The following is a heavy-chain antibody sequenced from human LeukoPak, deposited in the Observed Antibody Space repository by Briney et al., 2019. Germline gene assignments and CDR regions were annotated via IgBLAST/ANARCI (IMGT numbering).Heavy chain of an antibody. D-gene: IGHD3-3*01. J-gene: IGHJ4*02. Sequence: GGSLRLSCAASGFTFSTYAMHWVRQAPGEGLEWVSGISDTGGTSFYADSVKGRFTFSRDNSKNTLYLQMNSLRADDTAVYYCARDADFPLVENYYMDVWGQGTLVTVSS. CDR1: GFTFSTYA. V-gene: IGHV3-23*01. CDR3: ARDADFPLVENYYMDV. CDR2: ISDTGGTS.